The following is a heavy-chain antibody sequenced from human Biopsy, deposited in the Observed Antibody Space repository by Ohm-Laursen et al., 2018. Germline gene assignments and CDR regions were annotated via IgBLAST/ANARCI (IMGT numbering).Heavy chain of an antibody. J-gene: IGHJ6*02. CDR1: GFSLSASGMR. Sequence: TQTLTLTCSFSGFSLSASGMRVSWIRQAPGKALEWLARVDWDDYKVYSASLQTKLSISKDTSKDQMVLTVNNVDPADTATYYCARTPILIVSAGLVYRHRKHLQGMDVWGQGIAVTVS. CDR2: VDWDDYK. D-gene: IGHD6-13*01. V-gene: IGHV2-70*04. CDR3: ARTPILIVSAGLVYRHRKHLQGMDV.